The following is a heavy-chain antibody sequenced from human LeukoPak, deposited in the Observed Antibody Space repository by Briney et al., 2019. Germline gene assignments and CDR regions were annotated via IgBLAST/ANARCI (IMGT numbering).Heavy chain of an antibody. CDR2: ISNDVSNK. J-gene: IGHJ5*02. V-gene: IGHV3-30*04. D-gene: IGHD3-10*01. CDR3: ARGGHDVIGELLSWFDP. CDR1: GFTFSSYS. Sequence: GRSLRLSCAASGFTFSSYSMHWVRQAPGKGLEWVAVISNDVSNKYYPTSVKGQFTISRDNSKNTLYLQMNSLKAEDTAVYYCARGGHDVIGELLSWFDPWGQGTLVTVSS.